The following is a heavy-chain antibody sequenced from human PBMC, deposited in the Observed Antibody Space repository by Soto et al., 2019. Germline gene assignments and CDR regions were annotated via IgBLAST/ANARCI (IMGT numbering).Heavy chain of an antibody. CDR2: TYYRSKWYN. D-gene: IGHD6-6*01. Sequence: SQTLSLTCAISGDSVSSNSAAWNWIRQSPSRGLEWLGRTYYRSKWYNDYAVSVKSRITINPDTSRNQLSLQLNSVTPEDTAVYYCARDRGYSSSAGGYYYYYYGTDVWGPGTTV. J-gene: IGHJ6*02. CDR1: GDSVSSNSAA. CDR3: ARDRGYSSSAGGYYYYYYGTDV. V-gene: IGHV6-1*01.